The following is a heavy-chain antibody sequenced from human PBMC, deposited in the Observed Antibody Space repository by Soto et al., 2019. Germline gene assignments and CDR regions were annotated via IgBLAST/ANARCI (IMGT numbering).Heavy chain of an antibody. D-gene: IGHD6-19*01. CDR1: GYTFTNYY. J-gene: IGHJ4*02. CDR3: ARESQSSGWSWFDY. Sequence: QVQLVQSGAEVKKPGASVKVSCKASGYTFTNYYIHWVRQAPGQGLEWMGMINPSGGSTSYTRRFQGRVPLNRDTSTSTVYMELSSLRSEDTAVYYCARESQSSGWSWFDYWGQGTLVTVSS. CDR2: INPSGGST. V-gene: IGHV1-46*01.